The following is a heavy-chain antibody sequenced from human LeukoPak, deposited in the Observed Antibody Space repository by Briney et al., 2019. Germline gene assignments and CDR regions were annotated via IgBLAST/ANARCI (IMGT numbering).Heavy chain of an antibody. CDR1: GFTFSSYW. Sequence: PGGSLRLSCAASGFTFSSYWMSWVRQAPGKGLEWVANIKQDGSVKYYVDSVKGRFTISRDNAKNSLYLQMNSLRAEDTAVYYCARIGGSRYYYYYGMDVWGQGTTVAVSS. V-gene: IGHV3-7*01. CDR3: ARIGGSRYYYYYGMDV. J-gene: IGHJ6*02. CDR2: IKQDGSVK. D-gene: IGHD2-15*01.